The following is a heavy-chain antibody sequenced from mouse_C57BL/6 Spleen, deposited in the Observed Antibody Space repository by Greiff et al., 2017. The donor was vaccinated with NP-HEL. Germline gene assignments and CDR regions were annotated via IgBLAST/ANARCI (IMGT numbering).Heavy chain of an antibody. J-gene: IGHJ2*01. V-gene: IGHV5-6*01. Sequence: EVKLVESGGDLVKPGGSLKLSCAASGFTFSSYGMSWVRQTPDKRLEWVATISSGGSYTYYPDSVKGRFTISRDNAKNTLYLQMSSLKSEDTAMYYCARELGRGGNYFDYWGQGTTLTVSS. CDR1: GFTFSSYG. CDR2: ISSGGSYT. D-gene: IGHD4-1*01. CDR3: ARELGRGGNYFDY.